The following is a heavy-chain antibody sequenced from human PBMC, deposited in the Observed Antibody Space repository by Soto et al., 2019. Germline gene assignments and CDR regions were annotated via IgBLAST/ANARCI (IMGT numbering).Heavy chain of an antibody. V-gene: IGHV4-38-2*02. CDR2: IYHSGST. D-gene: IGHD3-22*01. CDR3: ARDTSQRYYYDSSGTVGAFDI. J-gene: IGHJ3*02. CDR1: GYSISSGYY. Sequence: PSETLSLTCAVSGYSISSGYYWGWIRQPPGKGLEWIGSIYHSGSTYYNPSLKSRVTISVDTSKNQFSLKLSSVTAADTAVYYCARDTSQRYYYDSSGTVGAFDIWGQGTMVTVS.